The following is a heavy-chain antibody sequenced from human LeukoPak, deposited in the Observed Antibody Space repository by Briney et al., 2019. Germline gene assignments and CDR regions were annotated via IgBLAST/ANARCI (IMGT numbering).Heavy chain of an antibody. D-gene: IGHD3-22*01. Sequence: SETLSLTCTVSGGSISNDYWSWIRQPPGKGLEWIGYIYYSGSTKYNPSLKSRVTISVDTSKNQFSLKLSSVTAADTAVYYCARDITMINYWGQGTLVTVSS. V-gene: IGHV4-59*01. CDR3: ARDITMINY. J-gene: IGHJ4*02. CDR2: IYYSGST. CDR1: GGSISNDY.